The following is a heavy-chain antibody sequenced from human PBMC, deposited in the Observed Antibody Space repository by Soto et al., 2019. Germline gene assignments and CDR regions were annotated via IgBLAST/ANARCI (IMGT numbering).Heavy chain of an antibody. CDR1: GGSFSGYY. J-gene: IGHJ4*02. CDR3: ARFRAVEYSGSFFDY. V-gene: IGHV4-34*01. CDR2: IYHSGST. Sequence: PSETLSLTCAVYGGSFSGYYWSWIRQPPGKGLEWIGEIYHSGSTNYNPSLKSRVTISVDKSKNQFSLKLSSVTAADTAVYYFARFRAVEYSGSFFDYWGQGTLVTVSS. D-gene: IGHD5-12*01.